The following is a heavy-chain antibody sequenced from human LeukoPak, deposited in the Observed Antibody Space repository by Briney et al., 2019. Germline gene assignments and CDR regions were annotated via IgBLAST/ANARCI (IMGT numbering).Heavy chain of an antibody. J-gene: IGHJ4*02. CDR1: GFTVSSNY. CDR2: IYSGGST. V-gene: IGHV3-53*01. D-gene: IGHD2-15*01. CDR3: TKEMSCSAVSCYGLDY. Sequence: QPGRSLRLSCAASGFTVSSNYMSWVRQAPGKGLEWVSVIYSGGSTYYAGSVKGRFTISRDNSKSTLFLQMNNLRGEDTAVYYCTKEMSCSAVSCYGLDYWGQGTLVTVSS.